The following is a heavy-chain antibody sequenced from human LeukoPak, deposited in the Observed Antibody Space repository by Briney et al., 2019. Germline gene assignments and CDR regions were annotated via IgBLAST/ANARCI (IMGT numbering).Heavy chain of an antibody. D-gene: IGHD6-19*01. CDR2: ISAYNGNT. Sequence: ASVKVSCKASGYMFTCYGLSWVRQAPGQGLEWMGWISAYNGNTRYAQKFQGRVTMTTDTSTRTAYMEMRSLRSDDTAVYYCARDRRGRAVANPYYYNGMDVWGEGTTVTVSS. V-gene: IGHV1-18*01. CDR1: GYMFTCYG. J-gene: IGHJ6*04. CDR3: ARDRRGRAVANPYYYNGMDV.